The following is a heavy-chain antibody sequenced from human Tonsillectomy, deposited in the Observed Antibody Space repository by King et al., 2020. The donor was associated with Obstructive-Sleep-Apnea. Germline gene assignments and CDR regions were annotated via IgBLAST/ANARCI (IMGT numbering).Heavy chain of an antibody. CDR2: IYYSGST. J-gene: IGHJ6*02. D-gene: IGHD2-2*01. CDR1: GGSISGGGYY. Sequence: QLQESGPGLVKPSQTLSLTCTVSGGSISGGGYYWSWIRQHPGKGLEWIGYIYYSGSTYYNPSLKSRVTISVDTSKNQFSLKLSSVTAADTAVYYCARAPIVVVPAAQNRPDYYYYGMDVWGQGTTVTVSS. V-gene: IGHV4-31*03. CDR3: ARAPIVVVPAAQNRPDYYYYGMDV.